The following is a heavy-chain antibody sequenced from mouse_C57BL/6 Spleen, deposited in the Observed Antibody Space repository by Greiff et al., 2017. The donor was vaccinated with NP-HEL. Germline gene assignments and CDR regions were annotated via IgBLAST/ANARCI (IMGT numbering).Heavy chain of an antibody. J-gene: IGHJ3*01. D-gene: IGHD3-2*02. V-gene: IGHV1-69*01. CDR2: IDPSDSYT. CDR3: ATKAQAAFAY. CDR1: GYTFTSYW. Sequence: VQLQQPGAELVMPGASVKLSCKASGYTFTSYWMHWVKQRPGQGLEWIGEIDPSDSYTNYNQKFKGKSTLTVDKSSSTAYMQLSSLTSEDAAVYDCATKAQAAFAYWGQGTLVTVSA.